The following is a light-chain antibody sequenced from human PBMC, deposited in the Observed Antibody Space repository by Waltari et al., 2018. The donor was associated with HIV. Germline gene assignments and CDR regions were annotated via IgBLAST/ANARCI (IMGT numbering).Light chain of an antibody. J-gene: IGKJ3*01. V-gene: IGKV3-20*01. Sequence: EIVLTQSPGTLSLSPGERATLSQAPRLLIYGASSRATGIADRFSGSGSGTDFTLTISRLEPEDFAVYYCQQYGSSPCTFGPGTKVDVK. CDR3: QQYGSSPCT. CDR2: GAS.